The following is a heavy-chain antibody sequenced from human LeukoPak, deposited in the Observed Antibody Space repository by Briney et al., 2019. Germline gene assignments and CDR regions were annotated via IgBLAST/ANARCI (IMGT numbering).Heavy chain of an antibody. Sequence: SETLSLTCVVSGGSISNGGYSWNWIRQPPGKGLEWIGYIYHSGSTYYNPSLKSRVTISVGRSKNQFSLKLSSVTAADTAVYYCARVPQPTISNGFDIWGQGTMVTVSS. D-gene: IGHD5-24*01. J-gene: IGHJ3*02. CDR3: ARVPQPTISNGFDI. CDR1: GGSISNGGYS. CDR2: IYHSGST. V-gene: IGHV4-30-2*01.